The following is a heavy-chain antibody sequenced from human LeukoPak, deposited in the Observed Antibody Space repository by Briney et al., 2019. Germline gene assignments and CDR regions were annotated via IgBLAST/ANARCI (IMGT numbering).Heavy chain of an antibody. V-gene: IGHV4-39*07. Sequence: SETLSLTCTVSGGSISSSSSYWGWIRQPPGKGLEWIGSIYYSGSTNYNPSLKSRVTISVDTSKNQFSLKLSSVTAADTAVYYCARGGTVVTPGGFDYWGQGTLVTVSS. CDR3: ARGGTVVTPGGFDY. D-gene: IGHD2-21*02. CDR2: IYYSGST. J-gene: IGHJ4*02. CDR1: GGSISSSSSY.